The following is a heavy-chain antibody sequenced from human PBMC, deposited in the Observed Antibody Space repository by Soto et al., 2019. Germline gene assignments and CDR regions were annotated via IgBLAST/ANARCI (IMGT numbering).Heavy chain of an antibody. CDR1: GGTFSSYA. Sequence: SVKVSCKASGGTFSSYAISWVRQAPGQGLEWMGGIIPIFGTANYAQKFQGRVTITADESTSTAYMELSSLRSEDTAVYYCARALTGTTFPYYYYDMDVWGQGTTVTVSS. D-gene: IGHD1-7*01. J-gene: IGHJ6*02. V-gene: IGHV1-69*13. CDR3: ARALTGTTFPYYYYDMDV. CDR2: IIPIFGTA.